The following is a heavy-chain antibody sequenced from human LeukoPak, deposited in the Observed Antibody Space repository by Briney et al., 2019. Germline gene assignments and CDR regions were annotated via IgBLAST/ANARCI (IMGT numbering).Heavy chain of an antibody. Sequence: GGSLRLSCAASGFTFSSYAMSWVRQAPEKGLEWVSTISGSGGGTYYADSVKGRFTISRDDPKNTLYLQMNSLRAEDTAVYYCAKDLGRYRNNYFDYWGQGTLVTVSS. D-gene: IGHD1-26*01. CDR3: AKDLGRYRNNYFDY. V-gene: IGHV3-23*01. CDR2: ISGSGGGT. J-gene: IGHJ4*02. CDR1: GFTFSSYA.